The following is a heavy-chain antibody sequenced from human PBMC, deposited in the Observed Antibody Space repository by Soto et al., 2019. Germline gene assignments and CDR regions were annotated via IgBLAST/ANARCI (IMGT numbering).Heavy chain of an antibody. CDR3: VHKPTVMVAATSTWFDH. D-gene: IGHD2-15*01. CDR1: GFSLDTDGVG. Sequence: QITLKESAPTLVKPTQTLTLTCAVSGFSLDTDGVGVGWIRQPPGKALEWLALIYWDGDQRYNPSLKNRLTITKDASNNQVVLTMTNMDPVDTATYFCVHKPTVMVAATSTWFDHWGQGTLVTVSS. J-gene: IGHJ5*02. CDR2: IYWDGDQ. V-gene: IGHV2-5*02.